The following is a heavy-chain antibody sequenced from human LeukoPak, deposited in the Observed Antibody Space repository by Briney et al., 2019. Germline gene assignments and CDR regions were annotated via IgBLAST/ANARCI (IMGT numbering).Heavy chain of an antibody. CDR2: ISGSGGST. V-gene: IGHV3-23*01. D-gene: IGHD3-16*01. J-gene: IGHJ4*02. Sequence: GGSLRLSCAASGFTFSSYAMSWVRQAPGKGLEWVSAISGSGGSTYYADSVKGRFTISRDNSKDTLYLQMNSLRAEDTAVYYCAKFLLFWGSPFDYWGQGTLVTVSS. CDR1: GFTFSSYA. CDR3: AKFLLFWGSPFDY.